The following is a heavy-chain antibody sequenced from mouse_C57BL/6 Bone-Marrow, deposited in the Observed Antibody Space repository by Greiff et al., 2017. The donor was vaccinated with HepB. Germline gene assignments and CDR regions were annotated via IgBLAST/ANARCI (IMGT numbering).Heavy chain of an antibody. CDR2: IYPRSGNT. Sequence: VQLQESGAELARPGASVKLSCKASGYTFTSYGISWVKQRTGQGLEWIGEIYPRSGNTYYNEKFKGKATLTADKSSSTAYMELRSLTSEDSAVYFCARPGLYYGSSYEGYWGQGTTLTVSS. CDR3: ARPGLYYGSSYEGY. V-gene: IGHV1-81*01. D-gene: IGHD1-1*01. CDR1: GYTFTSYG. J-gene: IGHJ2*01.